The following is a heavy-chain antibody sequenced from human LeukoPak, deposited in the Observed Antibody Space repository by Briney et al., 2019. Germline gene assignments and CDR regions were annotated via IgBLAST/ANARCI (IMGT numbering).Heavy chain of an antibody. CDR1: GGSISSGGYY. CDR2: IYHSGST. D-gene: IGHD6-6*01. V-gene: IGHV4-30-2*01. CDR3: ARLIAARSNWYFDL. J-gene: IGHJ2*01. Sequence: SQTLSLTCTVSGGSISSGGYYWSWPRQPPGKGLEWIGYIYHSGSTYYSPSLKSRVTISVDRSKNQFSLKLSSVTAADTAVYYCARLIAARSNWYFDLWGRGTLVTVSS.